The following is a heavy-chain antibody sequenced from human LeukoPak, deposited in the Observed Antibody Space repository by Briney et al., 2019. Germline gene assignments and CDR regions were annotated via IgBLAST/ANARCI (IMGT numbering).Heavy chain of an antibody. CDR2: ISGSGGST. CDR3: AKPDYYYGSGSYYSPIDY. V-gene: IGHV3-23*01. CDR1: GFTFSSYA. Sequence: PGGSLRLSCAASGFTFSSYAMSWVRQAPGKGLEWVSAISGSGGSTYYADSVKGRFTISRDNSKNTLYLQMNSLRAEDTAVYYCAKPDYYYGSGSYYSPIDYWGQGTLVTVSS. D-gene: IGHD3-10*01. J-gene: IGHJ4*02.